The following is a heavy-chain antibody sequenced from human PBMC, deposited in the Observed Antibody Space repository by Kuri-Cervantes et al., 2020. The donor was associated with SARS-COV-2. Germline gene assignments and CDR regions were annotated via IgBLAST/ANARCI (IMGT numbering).Heavy chain of an antibody. V-gene: IGHV3-23*01. CDR3: AKEYSGRWGYGY. CDR2: ISGSGGST. D-gene: IGHD1-26*01. Sequence: GGFLRLSCAASGFTFSSYAMSWVRQAPGKGLEWVSAISGSGGSTYYADSVKGRFTISRDNSKNTLYLQMNSLRVEDTAVYYCAKEYSGRWGYGYWGQGTLVTVSS. J-gene: IGHJ4*02. CDR1: GFTFSSYA.